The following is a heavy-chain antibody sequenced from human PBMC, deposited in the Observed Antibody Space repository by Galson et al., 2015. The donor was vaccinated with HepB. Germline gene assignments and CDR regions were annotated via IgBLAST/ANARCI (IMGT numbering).Heavy chain of an antibody. D-gene: IGHD1-26*01. Sequence: SLKLSCKASGCTFSSYAISWVRQAPGQGLEWMGGIIPIFGIANYAQKFQGRVTITADNSTNTAYMELSSLRSEDTAVYYCARQRASGGYGLNDLFDYWGQGTLVTVSS. V-gene: IGHV1-69*10. CDR3: ARQRASGGYGLNDLFDY. CDR1: GCTFSSYA. CDR2: IIPIFGIA. J-gene: IGHJ4*01.